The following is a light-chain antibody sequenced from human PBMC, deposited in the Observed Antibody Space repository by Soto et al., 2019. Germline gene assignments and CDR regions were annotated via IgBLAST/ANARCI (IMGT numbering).Light chain of an antibody. Sequence: IVLMQSPGTLSLSPGERATLSCRASRSLSSDYLAWYQQKPGQAPRLLFYRTSNRATGIPDRFSGSGSGTDFTLTISRLEPEDFAVYYCQQYGSSPQTFGQGTKVDIK. CDR2: RTS. CDR3: QQYGSSPQT. CDR1: RSLSSDY. V-gene: IGKV3-20*01. J-gene: IGKJ1*01.